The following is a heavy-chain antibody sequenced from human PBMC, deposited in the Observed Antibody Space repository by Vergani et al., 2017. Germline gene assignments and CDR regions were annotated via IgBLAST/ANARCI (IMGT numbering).Heavy chain of an antibody. Sequence: EVQLVESGGGLVQPGRSLRLSCTASGFTFGDYAMSWVRQAPGKGLEWVGFIRSKAYGGNTEYAASEKGRFTISRDDSKSISYLQMNSLKTEDTAVYYCTSPTLTYCGGDCYSCDYWGQGTLVIVSS. CDR2: IRSKAYGGNT. CDR3: TSPTLTYCGGDCYSCDY. V-gene: IGHV3-49*04. J-gene: IGHJ4*02. D-gene: IGHD2-21*01. CDR1: GFTFGDYA.